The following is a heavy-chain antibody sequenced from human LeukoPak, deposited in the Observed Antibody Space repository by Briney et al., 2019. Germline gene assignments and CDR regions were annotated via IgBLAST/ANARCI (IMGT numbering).Heavy chain of an antibody. CDR1: RFTFSTYA. Sequence: QTGGSLRLSSLASRFTFSTYAMHWVRQAPEKGLEYVSAISRRGGSTYYADSVKGRFTISRDNSKNTLYLRMSSLRPEHTAVYYCLKHQAPMGDIRSSLWGMDVWGQGTTVTVSS. CDR3: LKHQAPMGDIRSSLWGMDV. CDR2: ISRRGGST. V-gene: IGHV3-64*03. J-gene: IGHJ6*02. D-gene: IGHD3-16*01.